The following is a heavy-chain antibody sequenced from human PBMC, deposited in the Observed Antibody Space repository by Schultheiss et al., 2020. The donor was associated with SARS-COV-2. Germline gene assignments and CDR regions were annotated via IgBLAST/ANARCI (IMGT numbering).Heavy chain of an antibody. CDR2: ISYDGSNK. CDR3: AREGVNYYGSRGYYRSYAFDI. V-gene: IGHV3-30*04. J-gene: IGHJ3*02. D-gene: IGHD3-10*01. Sequence: GGSLRLSCAASGFTFSSYAMHWVRQAPGKGLEWVAVISYDGSNKYYADSVKGRFTISRDNSKNTLYLQMNSLRAEDTAVYYCAREGVNYYGSRGYYRSYAFDIWGRGTMVTVS. CDR1: GFTFSSYA.